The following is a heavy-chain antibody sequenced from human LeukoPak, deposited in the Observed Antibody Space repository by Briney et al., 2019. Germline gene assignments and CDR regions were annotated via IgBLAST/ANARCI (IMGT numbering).Heavy chain of an antibody. D-gene: IGHD6-13*01. CDR3: ACPYRSRFDY. Sequence: GGSLRLSCVVSGFTFSDFHMSWLRQAPGKGLEWISYITNSGSDIEYADSVKGRFTISWDNAKRSLYLEMNTLRAEDTAIYYCACPYRSRFDYWGQGTLVTVSS. J-gene: IGHJ4*02. CDR2: ITNSGSDI. V-gene: IGHV3-11*01. CDR1: GFTFSDFH.